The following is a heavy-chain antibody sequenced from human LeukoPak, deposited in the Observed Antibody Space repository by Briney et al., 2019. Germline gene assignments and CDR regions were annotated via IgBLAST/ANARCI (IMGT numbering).Heavy chain of an antibody. D-gene: IGHD3-22*01. V-gene: IGHV3-23*01. J-gene: IGHJ4*02. CDR2: ISGSGGST. Sequence: PGGSLRLSCAASGFTFSSYAMSWVRQAPGKGLEWVSAISGSGGSTYYADSVKGRFTTSRDNSKNTLYLQMNSLRAEDTAVYYCAKESAKYYYDSSGYPTADWGQGTLVTVSS. CDR3: AKESAKYYYDSSGYPTAD. CDR1: GFTFSSYA.